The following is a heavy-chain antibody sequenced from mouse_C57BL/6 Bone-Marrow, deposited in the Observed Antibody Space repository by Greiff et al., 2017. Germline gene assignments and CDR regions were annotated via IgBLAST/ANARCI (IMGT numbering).Heavy chain of an antibody. CDR1: GYTFTSYG. Sequence: VQLQESGAELARPGASVKLSCKASGYTFTSYGIRWVKQRPGQGLEWIGEIYPRNGNTYYNEKFKGKATLTADKSSSTAYMELRSLTSEDSAVYFCARSNWDFDYWGQGTTLTVSS. CDR2: IYPRNGNT. V-gene: IGHV1-81*01. D-gene: IGHD4-1*01. J-gene: IGHJ2*01. CDR3: ARSNWDFDY.